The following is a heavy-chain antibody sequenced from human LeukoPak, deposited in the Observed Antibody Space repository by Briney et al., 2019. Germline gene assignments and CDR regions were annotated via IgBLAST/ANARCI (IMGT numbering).Heavy chain of an antibody. Sequence: SETQSLTCTVSGGSISSYYWSWIRQPPGKGLEWIGYIYYSGSTNYNPSLKSRVTISVDTSKNQFSLKLSSVTAADTAVYYCAREGDPAAFDIWGQGTMVTVSS. CDR2: IYYSGST. D-gene: IGHD3-16*01. V-gene: IGHV4-59*01. J-gene: IGHJ3*02. CDR1: GGSISSYY. CDR3: AREGDPAAFDI.